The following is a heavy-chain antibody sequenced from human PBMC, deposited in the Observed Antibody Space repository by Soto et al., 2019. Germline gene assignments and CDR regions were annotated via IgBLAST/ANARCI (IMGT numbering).Heavy chain of an antibody. J-gene: IGHJ6*02. V-gene: IGHV3-7*04. CDR1: GFTFIGYW. CDR2: IKQDGSEE. Sequence: PGGSLRLSCTASGFTFIGYWMSWVRQAPGKGLEWVANIKQDGSEEYYVDSVKGRFTISRDNAKSSMHLQMNSLSAEDTAVYYCARGKGLDAWGQGTTVTVSS. CDR3: ARGKGLDA.